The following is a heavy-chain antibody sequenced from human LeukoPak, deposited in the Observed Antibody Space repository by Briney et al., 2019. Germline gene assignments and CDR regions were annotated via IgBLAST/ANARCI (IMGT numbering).Heavy chain of an antibody. V-gene: IGHV4-34*01. CDR2: INHSGST. Sequence: SETLSLTCTVSGGSISSYYWSWIRQPPGKGLEWIGEINHSGSTNYNPSLKSRVTISVDTSKNQFSLKLSSVTAADTAVYYCASRSGFYYYYMDVWGKGTTVTVSS. CDR1: GGSISSYY. J-gene: IGHJ6*03. CDR3: ASRSGFYYYYMDV. D-gene: IGHD3-10*01.